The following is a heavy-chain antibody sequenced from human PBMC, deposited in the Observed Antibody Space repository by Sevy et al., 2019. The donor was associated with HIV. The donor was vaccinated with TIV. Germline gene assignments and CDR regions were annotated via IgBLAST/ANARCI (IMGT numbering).Heavy chain of an antibody. CDR3: ARGPSGSYSSADY. CDR1: GFTFSSYA. D-gene: IGHD1-26*01. V-gene: IGHV3-30-3*01. J-gene: IGHJ4*02. Sequence: GESLKISCAASGFTFSSYAMHWVRQAPGKGLEWVAVISYDGSNKYYADSVKGRFTISRDNSKNTLYLQMNSLRAEDTAVYYCARGPSGSYSSADYWGQGTLVTVSS. CDR2: ISYDGSNK.